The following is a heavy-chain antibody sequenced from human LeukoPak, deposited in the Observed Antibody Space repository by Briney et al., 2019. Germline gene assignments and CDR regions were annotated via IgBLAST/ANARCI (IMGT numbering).Heavy chain of an antibody. J-gene: IGHJ5*02. CDR2: IKSKTDGETA. V-gene: IGHV3-15*01. CDR1: GFTFSNAW. CDR3: TIVLRPYRGSGYRNWFDP. D-gene: IGHD3-22*01. Sequence: GGSLRLSCAASGFTFSNAWMAWVRQVPGKGLEWLGRIKSKTDGETADYAAPVRGRFFISRDYRKDTLYVEINSLKTEDTGIYYCTIVLRPYRGSGYRNWFDPWGRGTLVTVSS.